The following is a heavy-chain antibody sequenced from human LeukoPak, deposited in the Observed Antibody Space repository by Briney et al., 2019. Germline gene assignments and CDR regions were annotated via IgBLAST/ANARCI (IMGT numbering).Heavy chain of an antibody. V-gene: IGHV1-69*04. J-gene: IGHJ4*02. CDR1: GGTFSSYT. Sequence: SVKVSCKASGGTFSSYTISWVRQAPGQGLEWMGRIIPILGIANYAQKFQGRVTITADKSTSTAYMELSSLRSEDTAVYYCARDPTGLIYDYVWGSGFDYCGQGTLVTVSS. CDR3: ARDPTGLIYDYVWGSGFDY. CDR2: IIPILGIA. D-gene: IGHD3-16*01.